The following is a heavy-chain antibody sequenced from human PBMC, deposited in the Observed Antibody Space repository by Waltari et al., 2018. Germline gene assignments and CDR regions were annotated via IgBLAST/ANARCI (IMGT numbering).Heavy chain of an antibody. CDR2: IYPGDSDT. Sequence: VQLVQSGAEVKKPGESLKISCKGSGYSFTSYWIGWVRQMPGKGLEWMGIIYPGDSDTRYSPSFQGQVTISADKSISTAYLQWSSLKASDTAMYYCALTQLPIHYYYGMDVWGQGTTVTVSS. V-gene: IGHV5-51*01. CDR3: ALTQLPIHYYYGMDV. D-gene: IGHD2-2*01. J-gene: IGHJ6*02. CDR1: GYSFTSYW.